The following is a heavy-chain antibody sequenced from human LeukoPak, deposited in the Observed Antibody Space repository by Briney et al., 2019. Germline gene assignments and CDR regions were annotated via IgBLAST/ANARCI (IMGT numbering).Heavy chain of an antibody. V-gene: IGHV4-4*07. J-gene: IGHJ3*02. Sequence: SETLSLTCTVSGGSISSYYWSWIRQPAGKGLEWIGRIYTSGSTNYNPSLKSRVTISVDTSKNQFSLKLSSVTAADTAVYYCARVKRPKWEPGPHAFDIWGQGTMVTVSS. D-gene: IGHD1-26*01. CDR3: ARVKRPKWEPGPHAFDI. CDR1: GGSISSYY. CDR2: IYTSGST.